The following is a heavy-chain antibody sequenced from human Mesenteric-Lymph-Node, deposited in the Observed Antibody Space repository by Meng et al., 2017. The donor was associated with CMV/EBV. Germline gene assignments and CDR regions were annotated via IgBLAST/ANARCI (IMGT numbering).Heavy chain of an antibody. Sequence: GESLKISCAASGFTFSTYWMHWVRQVPGKGLVYVSRIDTDGSSISYADSVKGRFTISRDNSKNTLYLQMNSLRAEDTAVYYCAKDLSYDFWSGWPYYYYGMDVWGQGTTVTVSS. CDR2: IDTDGSSI. J-gene: IGHJ6*02. D-gene: IGHD3-3*01. CDR1: GFTFSTYW. V-gene: IGHV3-74*01. CDR3: AKDLSYDFWSGWPYYYYGMDV.